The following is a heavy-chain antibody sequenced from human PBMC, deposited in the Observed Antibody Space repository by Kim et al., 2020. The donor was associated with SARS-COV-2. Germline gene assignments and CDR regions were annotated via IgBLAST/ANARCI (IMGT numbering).Heavy chain of an antibody. D-gene: IGHD6-19*01. CDR2: IYYSGST. J-gene: IGHJ4*02. CDR3: ARGPSGWYFDY. Sequence: SETLSLTCTVSGGSITSNYWSWIRQPPGKGLEWIGYIYYSGSTNYNPSLKSRVTISVDTSKNQFSLKLSSVTAADTAVYYCARGPSGWYFDYWGQGTLVT. V-gene: IGHV4-59*01. CDR1: GGSITSNY.